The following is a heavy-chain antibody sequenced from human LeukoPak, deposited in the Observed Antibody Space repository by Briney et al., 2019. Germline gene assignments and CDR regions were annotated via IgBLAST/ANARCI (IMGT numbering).Heavy chain of an antibody. CDR3: AGERGEEYSSGWYKTNYFYN. Sequence: TSETLPLTCTVSGDSFTSVTDYWAWIRQPPGKGLEWIASGDYSGGTYYNPSLESRVAISADMSKNQISLKLTSVTGADTAVYYCAGERGEEYSSGWYKTNYFYNWGQGIRVTVSS. V-gene: IGHV4-39*07. CDR2: GDYSGGT. J-gene: IGHJ4*02. CDR1: GDSFTSVTDY. D-gene: IGHD6-19*01.